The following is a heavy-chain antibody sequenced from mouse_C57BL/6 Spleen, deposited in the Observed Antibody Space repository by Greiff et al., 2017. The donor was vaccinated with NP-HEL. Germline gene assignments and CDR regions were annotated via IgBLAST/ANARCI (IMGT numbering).Heavy chain of an antibody. V-gene: IGHV1-15*01. CDR3: TTGTGPLFDY. J-gene: IGHJ2*01. Sequence: QVQLQQSGAELVRPGASVTLSCKASGYTFTDYEMHWVKQTPVHGLEWIGAIDPETGGTAYNQKFKGKAILTADKSSSTAYMELRSLTSEDSAVYYCTTGTGPLFDYWGQGTTLTVSS. CDR1: GYTFTDYE. CDR2: IDPETGGT. D-gene: IGHD3-3*01.